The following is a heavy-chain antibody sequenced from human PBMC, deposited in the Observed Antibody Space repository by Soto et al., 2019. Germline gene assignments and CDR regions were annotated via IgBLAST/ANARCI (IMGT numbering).Heavy chain of an antibody. Sequence: GGSLILSCAASGFTFNTYTMNWFRQAPGKGLEWISSISSGSSYIYYAGSVKGRFTISRDNAKNSLFLQMNSLRADDTAVYYCARDILSGGAYPDSWGQGTKVTVSS. CDR1: GFTFNTYT. J-gene: IGHJ5*01. D-gene: IGHD3-10*01. CDR3: ARDILSGGAYPDS. V-gene: IGHV3-21*01. CDR2: ISSGSSYI.